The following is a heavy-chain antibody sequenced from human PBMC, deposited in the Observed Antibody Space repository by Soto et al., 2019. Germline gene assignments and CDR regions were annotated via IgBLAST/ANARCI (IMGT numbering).Heavy chain of an antibody. CDR3: ARDPGTGYYDSSGYYYD. J-gene: IGHJ4*02. D-gene: IGHD3-22*01. V-gene: IGHV3-74*01. CDR2: INSDGSST. CDR1: GFTLSSYW. Sequence: SLRLSCAASGFTLSSYWMHWVRQAPGKGLVWVSRINSDGSSTSYADSVKGRFTISRDNAKNTLYLQMKSLRAEDTAVYYCARDPGTGYYDSSGYYYDWGQGTLVTVSS.